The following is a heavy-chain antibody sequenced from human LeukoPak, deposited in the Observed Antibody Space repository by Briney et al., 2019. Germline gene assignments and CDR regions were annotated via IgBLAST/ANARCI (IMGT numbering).Heavy chain of an antibody. D-gene: IGHD3-10*01. Sequence: ASVKVSCKASGFTLTNYDINGVRQAPGQGLEWMGWMNPINGNTGYARKFQGRVTMTRDTSISTAYMELRSLTSEDTAIYYCVRDGEGVAISVNFWFDPWGQGTLVTVSS. J-gene: IGHJ5*02. CDR2: MNPINGNT. CDR3: VRDGEGVAISVNFWFDP. V-gene: IGHV1-8*01. CDR1: GFTLTNYD.